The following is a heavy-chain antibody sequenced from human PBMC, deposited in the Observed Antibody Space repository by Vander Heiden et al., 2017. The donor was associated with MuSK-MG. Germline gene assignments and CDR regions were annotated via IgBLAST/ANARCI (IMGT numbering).Heavy chain of an antibody. CDR1: GFTFGSYS. CDR3: ARDPNLSSAVAFDI. CDR2: ISSSSSYI. D-gene: IGHD6-25*01. V-gene: IGHV3-21*01. J-gene: IGHJ3*02. Sequence: EVQLVESGGGLVKPGGSLSLSCAASGFTFGSYSMNWGRQAPGKGLEWVSSISSSSSYIYYADSVKGRFTISRDNAKNSLYLQMNSLRAEDTAVYYCARDPNLSSAVAFDIWGQGTMVTVSS.